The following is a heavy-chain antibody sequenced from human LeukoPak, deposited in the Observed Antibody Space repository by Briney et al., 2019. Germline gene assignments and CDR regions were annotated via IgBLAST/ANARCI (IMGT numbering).Heavy chain of an antibody. CDR3: ATRPYDFWSGYYHDY. CDR2: ISGSGGST. CDR1: GFSFSSYA. Sequence: GGSLRLSCAASGFSFSSYAMSCVRQAPGKGLEWVSGISGSGGSTYYADSVKGPFTISRDNSKSTLYLQMNSLRVEDTAVCYCATRPYDFWSGYYHDYWGQGTLVTVSS. D-gene: IGHD3-3*01. V-gene: IGHV3-23*01. J-gene: IGHJ4*02.